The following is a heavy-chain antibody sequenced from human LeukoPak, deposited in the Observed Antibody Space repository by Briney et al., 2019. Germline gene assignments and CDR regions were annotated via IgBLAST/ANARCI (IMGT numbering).Heavy chain of an antibody. CDR3: ATARYYYDSSGYYRY. D-gene: IGHD3-22*01. Sequence: ASVKVSCKVSGYTLTELSMHWVRQAPGKGLEWMGGFDPEDGETIYAQKFQGRDTMTEDTPTDTAYMELSSLRSEDTAVYYCATARYYYDSSGYYRYWGQGTLVTVSS. V-gene: IGHV1-24*01. J-gene: IGHJ4*02. CDR1: GYTLTELS. CDR2: FDPEDGET.